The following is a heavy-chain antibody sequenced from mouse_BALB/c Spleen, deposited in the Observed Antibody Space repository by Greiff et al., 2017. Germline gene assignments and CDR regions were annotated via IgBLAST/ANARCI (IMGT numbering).Heavy chain of an antibody. J-gene: IGHJ3*01. CDR1: GFTFSSYT. Sequence: DVHLVESGGGLVQPGGSLKLSCAASGFTFSSYTMSWVRQTPEKRLEWVAYISNGGGSTYYPDTVKGRFTISRDNAKNTLYLQMSSLKSEDTAMYYCARHEGDYYGFFAYWGQGTLVTVSA. CDR3: ARHEGDYYGFFAY. CDR2: ISNGGGST. D-gene: IGHD1-2*01. V-gene: IGHV5-12-2*01.